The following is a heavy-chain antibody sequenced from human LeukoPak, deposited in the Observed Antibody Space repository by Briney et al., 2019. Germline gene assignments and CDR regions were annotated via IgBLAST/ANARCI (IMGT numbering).Heavy chain of an antibody. V-gene: IGHV1-18*01. Sequence: ASVKISCKASGYTFSTYGISWVRQAPGQGLEWMGWISGYKGSTNYAPKFRARVTMTTDTFTSTAYMDLRSLRPDDTAVYYCARDQKDYGDYEWDYWGQGTLVTVST. J-gene: IGHJ4*02. CDR3: ARDQKDYGDYEWDY. CDR2: ISGYKGST. D-gene: IGHD4-17*01. CDR1: GYTFSTYG.